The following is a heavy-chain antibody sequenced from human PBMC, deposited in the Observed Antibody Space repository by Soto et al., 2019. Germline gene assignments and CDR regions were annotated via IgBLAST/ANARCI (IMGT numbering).Heavy chain of an antibody. CDR3: ARAHKGRIVVVVAADFNWFDP. V-gene: IGHV1-3*01. J-gene: IGHJ5*02. CDR2: INAGNGST. D-gene: IGHD2-15*01. CDR1: GYTFTSYA. Sequence: GASVKVSCKASGYTFTSYAMHWVRQAPGQRLEWMGWINAGNGSTKYSQKFQGRVTITRDTSASTAYMELSSLRSEDTAVYYCARAHKGRIVVVVAADFNWFDPWGQGTLVTVSS.